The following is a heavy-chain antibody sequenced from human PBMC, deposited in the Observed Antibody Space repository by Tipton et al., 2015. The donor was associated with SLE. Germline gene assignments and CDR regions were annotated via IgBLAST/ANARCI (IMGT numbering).Heavy chain of an antibody. D-gene: IGHD3-22*01. CDR1: GDSIVTSSHF. CDR3: ASHDSSGYYFDY. Sequence: TLSLTCSVSGDSIVTSSHFWGWIRQPPGKELEWIGSIFFDGRTNYNPSLESRVTISIDTSKDQFSLNLGSVTAADTAVYYCASHDSSGYYFDYWGQGTLVTVSS. V-gene: IGHV4-39*01. J-gene: IGHJ4*02. CDR2: IFFDGRT.